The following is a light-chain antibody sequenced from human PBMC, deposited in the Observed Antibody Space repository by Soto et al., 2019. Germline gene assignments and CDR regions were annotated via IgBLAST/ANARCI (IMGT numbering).Light chain of an antibody. V-gene: IGLV4-69*01. CDR3: QTWASGIVV. CDR2: LNSDGSH. CDR1: SGHSSYA. Sequence: QLVLTQSPSASASLGASVKLTCTLSSGHSSYAIAWHQQQPEKGPRYLMKLNSDGSHSKGDVIPDRFSGSSSGAERYLTISSLKSEDEADYYCQTWASGIVVFGGGTRLTVL. J-gene: IGLJ2*01.